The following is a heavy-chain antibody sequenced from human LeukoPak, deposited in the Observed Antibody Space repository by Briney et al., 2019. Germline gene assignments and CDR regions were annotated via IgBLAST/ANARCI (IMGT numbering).Heavy chain of an antibody. V-gene: IGHV4-39*01. Sequence: SETLSLTCTVSGGSISSSSYYWGWIRQPPGKGLEWIGSIYYSGSTYYNPSLKSRLTISVATSKNQFSLKLSSVTAADTAVYYCARRDSSAYYYDSSGAFDIWGQETMVTVSS. D-gene: IGHD3-22*01. CDR3: ARRDSSAYYYDSSGAFDI. CDR2: IYYSGST. CDR1: GGSISSSSYY. J-gene: IGHJ3*02.